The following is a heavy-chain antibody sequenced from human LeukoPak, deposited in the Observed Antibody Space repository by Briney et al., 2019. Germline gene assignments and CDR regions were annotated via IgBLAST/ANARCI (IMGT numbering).Heavy chain of an antibody. V-gene: IGHV4-34*01. J-gene: IGHJ4*02. CDR1: GGSFSGYY. D-gene: IGHD3-22*01. CDR3: AREGYYYDSSGYPNPVLDY. CDR2: INHSGST. Sequence: PSETLSLTCAVYGGSFSGYYWSWLRQPPGKGLEWVGEINHSGSTNYNPSLKSRVTISVDTSKNQFSLKPSSVTAADTAMYYYAREGYYYDSSGYPNPVLDYWGQGTLVTVSS.